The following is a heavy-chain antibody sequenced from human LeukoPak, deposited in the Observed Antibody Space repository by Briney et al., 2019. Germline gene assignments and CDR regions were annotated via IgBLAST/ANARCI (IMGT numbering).Heavy chain of an antibody. V-gene: IGHV3-23*01. CDR3: ATHMFYDFWSGPVGSLDY. CDR1: GFTFSSYA. CDR2: ISGNGGRI. Sequence: GGSLRLSCAASGFTFSSYAMSWVRQAPGKGLEWVSGISGNGGRIYYADSVKGRFTISRDNSKNTLYLQMNSLRAEDTAVYYCATHMFYDFWSGPVGSLDYWGQGTLVTVSS. D-gene: IGHD3-3*01. J-gene: IGHJ4*02.